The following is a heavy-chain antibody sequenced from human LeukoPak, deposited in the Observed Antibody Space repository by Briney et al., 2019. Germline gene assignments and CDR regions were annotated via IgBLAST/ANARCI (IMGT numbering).Heavy chain of an antibody. CDR3: ARVRMGAVAGPDHFDY. J-gene: IGHJ4*02. D-gene: IGHD6-19*01. V-gene: IGHV4-34*01. Sequence: ASETLSLTCAVYGGSFSGYYWSWIRQPPGKGLEWIGEINHSGSTNYNPSLKSRVTISVDTSKNQYSLKLSSVTAADTAVYYCARVRMGAVAGPDHFDYWGQGTLVTVSS. CDR2: INHSGST. CDR1: GGSFSGYY.